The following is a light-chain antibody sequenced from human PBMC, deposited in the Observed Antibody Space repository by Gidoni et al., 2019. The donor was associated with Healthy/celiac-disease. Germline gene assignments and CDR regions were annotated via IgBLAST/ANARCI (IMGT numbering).Light chain of an antibody. J-gene: IGLJ2*01. CDR2: DVS. Sequence: QSALTQPASVSGSPGQSITISCTGTSSDVGGYNYVDWYQQHPGKAPKLMIYDVSNRPSGVSNRFSGSKSGNTASLTISGLQAEDEADYYCSSYTSSSTVVFGGGTKLTVL. V-gene: IGLV2-14*01. CDR3: SSYTSSSTVV. CDR1: SSDVGGYNY.